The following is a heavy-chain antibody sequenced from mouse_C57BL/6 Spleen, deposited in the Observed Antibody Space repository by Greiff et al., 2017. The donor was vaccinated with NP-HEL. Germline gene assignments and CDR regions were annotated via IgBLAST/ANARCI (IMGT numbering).Heavy chain of an antibody. CDR2: ISYDGSN. V-gene: IGHV3-6*01. CDR3: ARPGPWFAY. CDR1: GYSITSGYS. J-gene: IGHJ3*01. Sequence: ESGPGLVKPSQSLSLTCSVTGYSITSGYSWNWIRQFPGNKLEWMGYISYDGSNNYNPSLKNRISITRDTSKNQFFLKLNSVTTEDTATYYCARPGPWFAYWGQGTLVTVSA.